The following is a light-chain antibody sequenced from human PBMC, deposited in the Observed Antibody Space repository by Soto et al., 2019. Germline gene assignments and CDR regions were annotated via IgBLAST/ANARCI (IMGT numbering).Light chain of an antibody. J-gene: IGKJ3*01. CDR1: QSLLHINGYTY. CDR2: LGS. V-gene: IGKV2-28*01. CDR3: MQALQSPFT. Sequence: EIVMTQSPLSLPVTPGEPASISCRSSQSLLHINGYTYLDWYLQKQGQSPQLLIYLGSNRASGVPDRFSGSGSGTDFTLKISRVEAEDVGVYYCMQALQSPFTFGPGTKVDIK.